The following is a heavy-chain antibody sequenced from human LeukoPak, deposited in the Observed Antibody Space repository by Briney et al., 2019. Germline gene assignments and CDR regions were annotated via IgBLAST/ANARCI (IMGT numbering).Heavy chain of an antibody. V-gene: IGHV3-9*01. Sequence: GRSLRLSCAASGFTFDDYAMHWVRQAPGKGLEWVSGISWNSGSIGYADSVKGRFTISRDNAKSSLYLQMNSLRAEDTALYYCAKDLSSSPPYHYGMDVWGQGTTVTVSS. CDR3: AKDLSSSPPYHYGMDV. CDR2: ISWNSGSI. CDR1: GFTFDDYA. D-gene: IGHD6-6*01. J-gene: IGHJ6*02.